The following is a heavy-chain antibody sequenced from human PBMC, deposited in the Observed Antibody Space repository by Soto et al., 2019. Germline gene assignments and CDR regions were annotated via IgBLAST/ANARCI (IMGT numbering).Heavy chain of an antibody. Sequence: PSETLSLTCGVSGGSISGYYWIWIRQPPGKGLEWIGYVHYSGATNYNPSLQSRVTISADASKSQFSLKLSPVTAADTAVYYCARDSLTGRYGMDVWGQGTAVTVSS. CDR3: ARDSLTGRYGMDV. V-gene: IGHV4-59*01. D-gene: IGHD3-9*01. CDR1: GGSISGYY. J-gene: IGHJ6*02. CDR2: VHYSGAT.